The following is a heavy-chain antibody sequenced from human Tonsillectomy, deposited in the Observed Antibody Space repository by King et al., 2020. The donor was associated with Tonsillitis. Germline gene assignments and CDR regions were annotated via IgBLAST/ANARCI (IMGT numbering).Heavy chain of an antibody. CDR3: VKDGNSYAPFSCYFDY. CDR2: ISCSGGST. V-gene: IGHV3-23*04. Sequence: VQLVESGGGLVQPGGSLRLSCAASGFTFISYAMSWVRQAPGKGLEWVSAISCSGGSTSYVDSVTGRFTISRDTSKKTLYLQMNSLIAEDTAVYYCVKDGNSYAPFSCYFDYWGQGTLVTVAS. D-gene: IGHD5-18*01. CDR1: GFTFISYA. J-gene: IGHJ4*02.